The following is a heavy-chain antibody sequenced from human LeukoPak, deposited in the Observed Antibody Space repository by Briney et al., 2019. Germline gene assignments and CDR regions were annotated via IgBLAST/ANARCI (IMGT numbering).Heavy chain of an antibody. CDR3: ATGAATRWFDP. CDR2: INHSGST. CDR1: GGSFSGYY. J-gene: IGHJ5*02. V-gene: IGHV4-34*01. D-gene: IGHD2-15*01. Sequence: SETLSLTCAVYGGSFSGYYWSWIRQPSGKGLEWIGEINHSGSTNYNPSLKSRVTISVDTSKNQFSLKLSSVTAADTAVYYCATGAATRWFDPWGQGTLVTVSS.